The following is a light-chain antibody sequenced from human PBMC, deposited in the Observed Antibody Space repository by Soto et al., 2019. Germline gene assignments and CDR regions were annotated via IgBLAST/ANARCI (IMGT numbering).Light chain of an antibody. CDR3: KKYDNDPRT. Sequence: DIPMTQSPSSLSASVGDRVTITCRASQAISNYLAWYQQKPGKVPKLLIYTASTLQSGVPSRFSGSGSGTDFTNIISMLKPKDVATYYCKKYDNDPRTFGQRTKVDIK. CDR1: QAISNY. J-gene: IGKJ1*01. V-gene: IGKV1-27*01. CDR2: TAS.